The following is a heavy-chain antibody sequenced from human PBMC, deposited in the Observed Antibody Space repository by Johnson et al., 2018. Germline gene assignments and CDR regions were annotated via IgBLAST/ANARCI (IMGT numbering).Heavy chain of an antibody. CDR3: AKDTKDVDTAMDI. Sequence: VQLVQSGGGLVQPGRSLRLSCAASGFTFDDYAMHWVRQAPGKGLEWVSSIGTAGDTYYLGSVKGRFTISRENAKNSLYLQMNSLRAEDTALYYCAKDTKDVDTAMDICGQGTMVTVSS. D-gene: IGHD5-18*01. CDR1: GFTFDDYA. J-gene: IGHJ3*02. CDR2: IGTAGDT. V-gene: IGHV3-9*01.